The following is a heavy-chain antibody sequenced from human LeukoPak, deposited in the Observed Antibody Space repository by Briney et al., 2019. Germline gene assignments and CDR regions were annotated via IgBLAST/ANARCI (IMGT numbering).Heavy chain of an antibody. CDR1: GFTVNNAC. J-gene: IGHJ4*02. D-gene: IGHD3-10*01. Sequence: GASQRPSCAASGFTVNNACMSWVRQAPGKGLEWVANMPPDGGKKYYVDSVKGRFTISRDNAKNSLYLQMNSLRAEDTAVYYCARESPYGSLTFDYWGQGTRVTVSS. V-gene: IGHV3-7*03. CDR3: ARESPYGSLTFDY. CDR2: MPPDGGKK.